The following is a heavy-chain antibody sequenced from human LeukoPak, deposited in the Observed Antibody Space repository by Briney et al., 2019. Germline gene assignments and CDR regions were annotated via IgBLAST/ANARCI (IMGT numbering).Heavy chain of an antibody. V-gene: IGHV4-4*07. D-gene: IGHD6-6*01. J-gene: IGHJ4*02. CDR2: IYTSGST. CDR1: GGSIGTYY. CDR3: ARYIPARPGFDY. Sequence: SETLSLTCSVSGGSIGTYYWSWIRQPAGKGLEWIGRIYTSGSTNYNPSLKSRVTMSVDTSKNQFSLKLSSVTVADTAVYYCARYIPARPGFDYWGQGTLVTVSS.